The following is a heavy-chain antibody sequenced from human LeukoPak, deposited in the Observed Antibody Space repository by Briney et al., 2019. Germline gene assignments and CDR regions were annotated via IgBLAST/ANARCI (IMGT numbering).Heavy chain of an antibody. CDR1: GGSISSYY. J-gene: IGHJ6*02. Sequence: SETLSLTCTVSGGSISSYYWSWIRQPAGKGLEWIGRIYTSGSTNYNPSLKSRVTMSVDTSKNQLSLKLSSVTAADTAVYYCAREVSSSWPPFYYYGMDVWGQGTTVTVSS. D-gene: IGHD6-13*01. CDR2: IYTSGST. V-gene: IGHV4-4*07. CDR3: AREVSSSWPPFYYYGMDV.